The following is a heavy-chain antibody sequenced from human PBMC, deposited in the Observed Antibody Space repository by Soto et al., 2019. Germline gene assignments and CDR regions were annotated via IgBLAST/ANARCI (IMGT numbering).Heavy chain of an antibody. CDR3: ARDPGIAVAGSDAFDI. CDR1: DGSISSNSYF. CDR2: IYYRGNT. V-gene: IGHV4-39*07. D-gene: IGHD6-19*01. J-gene: IGHJ3*02. Sequence: SETLSLTCIVSDGSISSNSYFWGWIRQSPGRGLEWIGSIYYRGNTYYNPSLKSRVTISVDTSKNQFSLKLSSVTAADTAVYYCARDPGIAVAGSDAFDIWSQGTMVTVSS.